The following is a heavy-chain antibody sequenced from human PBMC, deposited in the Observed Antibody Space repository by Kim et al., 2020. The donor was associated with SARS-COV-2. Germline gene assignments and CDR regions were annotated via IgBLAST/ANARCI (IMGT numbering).Heavy chain of an antibody. J-gene: IGHJ4*02. CDR2: ISGSGGST. D-gene: IGHD6-19*01. CDR1: GFTFSSYA. V-gene: IGHV3-23*01. Sequence: GGSLRLSCAASGFTFSSYAMSWVRQAPGKGLEWVSAISGSGGSTYYADSVKGRFTISRDNSKNTLYLQMNSLRAEDTAVYYCAKDDEQWLVVMYYFDYWGQGTLVTVSS. CDR3: AKDDEQWLVVMYYFDY.